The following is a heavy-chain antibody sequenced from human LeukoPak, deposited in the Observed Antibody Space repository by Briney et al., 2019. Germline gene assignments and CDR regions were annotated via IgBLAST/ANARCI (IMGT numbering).Heavy chain of an antibody. CDR2: ISSNGAGT. V-gene: IGHV3-64*04. D-gene: IGHD4-17*01. Sequence: GGSLRLSCSASGFSFSGNAMHWVRQAPGKGLEYVSAISSNGAGTYYVDSVKGRFTISRDNSKNTLYLQMNSLKTEDTAVYYCTTDRAVTTKYIHYYYYYGMDVWGQGTTVTVSS. CDR3: TTDRAVTTKYIHYYYYYGMDV. CDR1: GFSFSGNA. J-gene: IGHJ6*02.